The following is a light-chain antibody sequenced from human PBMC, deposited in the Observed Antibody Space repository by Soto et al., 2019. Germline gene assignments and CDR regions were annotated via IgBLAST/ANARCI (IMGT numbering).Light chain of an antibody. Sequence: DIQISQSPSSLSSSVLERFTITCRAAESISRHLNWYQQKPGRAPDLLIYAASTLQNGVPSRFTGSGSGTEFTLTITGLQLEDFATYYCQQDYSTLATFGQGTRLEI. CDR3: QQDYSTLAT. V-gene: IGKV1-39*01. J-gene: IGKJ5*01. CDR2: AAS. CDR1: ESISRH.